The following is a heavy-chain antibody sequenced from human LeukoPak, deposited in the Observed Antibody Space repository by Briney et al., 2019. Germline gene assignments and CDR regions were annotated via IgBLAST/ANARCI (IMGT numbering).Heavy chain of an antibody. CDR1: GFTFNNNY. CDR3: GRDLIGTAASWDC. CDR2: ISSGGST. J-gene: IGHJ4*02. Sequence: PGGSLRLSCVASGFTFNNNYMNWVRQGPGKGLEWVSVISSGGSTYYADSVTGRFTISRDNSKNTLYLQMNSLRVEDTAVYYCGRDLIGTAASWDCWGQGTLVTVSS. V-gene: IGHV3-53*01. D-gene: IGHD6-25*01.